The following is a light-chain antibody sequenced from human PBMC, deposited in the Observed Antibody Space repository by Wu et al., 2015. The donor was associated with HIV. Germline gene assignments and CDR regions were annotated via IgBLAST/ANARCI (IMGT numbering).Light chain of an antibody. CDR2: GAS. CDR3: QHSYNNPPWT. Sequence: DIQMTQSPSFLSASVGDRVTITCRASQSISSYLNWYQQKPGKAPKLLIYGASSLQSGVPSRFSGSGSGTDFTLTISSLQPEDFAAYYCQHSYNNPPWTFGQGTKVEMK. J-gene: IGKJ1*01. V-gene: IGKV1-39*01. CDR1: QSISSY.